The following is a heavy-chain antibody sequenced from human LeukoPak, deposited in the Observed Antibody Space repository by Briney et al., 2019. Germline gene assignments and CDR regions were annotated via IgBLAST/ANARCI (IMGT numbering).Heavy chain of an antibody. D-gene: IGHD2-2*01. J-gene: IGHJ4*02. CDR3: ARGTLYCSGISCYAQFDS. Sequence: SETLSLTCAVYGGSFSGYYWSWIRQPPGKGLEWIGEINHSGSTNYNPSLKSRVTISVDTSKNQFSLRLSSVTAADTAVYYCARGTLYCSGISCYAQFDSWGQGTLVTVSS. V-gene: IGHV4-34*01. CDR1: GGSFSGYY. CDR2: INHSGST.